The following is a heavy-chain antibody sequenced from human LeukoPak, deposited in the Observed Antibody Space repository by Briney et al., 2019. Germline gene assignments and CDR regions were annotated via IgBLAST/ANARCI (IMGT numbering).Heavy chain of an antibody. V-gene: IGHV3-53*01. Sequence: GGSLRLSCAASGFTVSSNYMSWVRQAPGKGLEWVSVIYSGGSTYYADSVKGRFTISRDNSKNTLYLQMNSLRAEDTAVYYCARDLEGSGSFYRPSYDYWGQGTLVTVSS. CDR3: ARDLEGSGSFYRPSYDY. J-gene: IGHJ4*02. D-gene: IGHD3-10*01. CDR2: IYSGGST. CDR1: GFTVSSNY.